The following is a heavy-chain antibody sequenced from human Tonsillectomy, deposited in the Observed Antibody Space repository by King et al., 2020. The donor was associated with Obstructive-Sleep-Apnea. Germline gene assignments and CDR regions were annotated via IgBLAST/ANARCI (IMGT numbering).Heavy chain of an antibody. CDR2: IGGSGDST. D-gene: IGHD4-17*01. V-gene: IGHV3-23*04. CDR1: GFTFTIYA. J-gene: IGHJ4*02. CDR3: AKDWGDGDFPSPLAY. Sequence: VQLVESGGGLVQPGGSLRLSCAASGFTFTIYAMSWVRQAPGKGLEWVSSIGGSGDSTYYADSVKGRFTISRDNSKNTLFLQMNSLRADDTAVYYCAKDWGDGDFPSPLAYWGQGILVTVSS.